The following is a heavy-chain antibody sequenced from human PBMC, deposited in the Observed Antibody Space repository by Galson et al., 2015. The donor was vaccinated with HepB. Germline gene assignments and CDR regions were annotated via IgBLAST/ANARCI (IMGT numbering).Heavy chain of an antibody. CDR1: GYTLTELS. CDR2: FDPEDGET. D-gene: IGHD5-18*01. Sequence: SVKVSCKVSGYTLTELSMHWVRQAPGKGLEWMGGFDPEDGETIYAQKFQGRVTMTEDTSTDTAYMELSSLRSEDTAVYCCATGGPIEIQLPYWGQGTLVTVSS. J-gene: IGHJ4*02. V-gene: IGHV1-24*01. CDR3: ATGGPIEIQLPY.